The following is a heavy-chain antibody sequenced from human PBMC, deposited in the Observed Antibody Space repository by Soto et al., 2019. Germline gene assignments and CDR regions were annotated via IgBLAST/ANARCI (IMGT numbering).Heavy chain of an antibody. CDR3: ARGQQVSTIRGVQGFDY. J-gene: IGHJ4*02. CDR1: GFSISSNY. V-gene: IGHV3-53*01. CDR2: LYSGGTS. Sequence: GGGLLQPGGSLRLSCAASGFSISSNYMTWVRQAPGKGLEWVSLLYSGGTSYYADSVKGRFTISRDNSKNTLFLQMNRLKTEDTAVYYCARGQQVSTIRGVQGFDYWGQGTLVTVSS. D-gene: IGHD3-10*01.